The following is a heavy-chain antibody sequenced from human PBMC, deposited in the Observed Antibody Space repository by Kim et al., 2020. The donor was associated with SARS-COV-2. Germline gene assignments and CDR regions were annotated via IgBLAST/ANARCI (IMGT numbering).Heavy chain of an antibody. J-gene: IGHJ4*02. V-gene: IGHV3-48*02. CDR3: ASRTAAAGPFDY. D-gene: IGHD6-13*01. Sequence: YYADSVTGRFPISRDNAKNSLYLQMNRLRDEDTAVYYCASRTAAAGPFDYWGQGTLVTVSS.